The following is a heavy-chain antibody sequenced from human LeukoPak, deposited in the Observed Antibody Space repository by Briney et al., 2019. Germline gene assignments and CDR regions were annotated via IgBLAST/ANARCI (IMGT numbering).Heavy chain of an antibody. D-gene: IGHD2-15*01. CDR3: TKPGCSDGSCYPHY. J-gene: IGHJ4*02. Sequence: PSETLSLTCTVSGGSISKNWWSWVRQPPGKGLEWIGYVYYNGITSYNPSLNSRVTISVDTSKNQFSLRLSSVTVADTALYYCTKPGCSDGSCYPHYWGQGTLVTVSS. CDR2: VYYNGIT. CDR1: GGSISKNW. V-gene: IGHV4-59*08.